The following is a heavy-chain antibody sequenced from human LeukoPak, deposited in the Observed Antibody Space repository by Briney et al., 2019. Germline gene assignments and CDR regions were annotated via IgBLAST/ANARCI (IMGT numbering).Heavy chain of an antibody. CDR2: ISAYNGNT. J-gene: IGHJ4*02. D-gene: IGHD6-6*01. CDR1: GYTFTSYG. V-gene: IGHV1-18*01. Sequence: GASVKVSRKASGYTFTSYGISWVRQAPGQGLEWMGWISAYNGNTNYAQKLQGRVTMTTDTSTSTAYMELRSLRPDDTAVYYCARDQLSIAATTTPFDYWGQGTLVTVSS. CDR3: ARDQLSIAATTTPFDY.